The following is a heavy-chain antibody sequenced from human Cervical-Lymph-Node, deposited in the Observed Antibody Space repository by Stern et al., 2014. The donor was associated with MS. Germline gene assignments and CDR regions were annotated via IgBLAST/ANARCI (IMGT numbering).Heavy chain of an antibody. CDR2: VSSDGSNK. Sequence: VQLVESGGGVVQPGRSLSLSCAASGLTFSSYPMHWIRQAPGKGLEWVALVSSDGSNKYYADSVKGRFTISRDNSKNAHYLQMNGLRVEGTAVYYCARGRAGRSYFDLWGQGTLVSVSS. D-gene: IGHD6-13*01. CDR1: GLTFSSYP. J-gene: IGHJ4*02. CDR3: ARGRAGRSYFDL. V-gene: IGHV3-30*04.